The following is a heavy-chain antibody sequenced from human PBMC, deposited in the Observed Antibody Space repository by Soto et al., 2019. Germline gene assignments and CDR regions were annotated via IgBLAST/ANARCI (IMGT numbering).Heavy chain of an antibody. V-gene: IGHV3-30-3*01. CDR1: GFTFSSYA. CDR3: ARDLDTAMETYYYYYGMDV. Sequence: VGSLRLSCAASGFTFSSYAMHWVRQAPGKGLEWVAVISYDGSNKYYADSVKGRFTISRDNSKNTLYLQMNSLRAEDTAVYYCARDLDTAMETYYYYYGMDVWGQGTTVTVSS. J-gene: IGHJ6*02. D-gene: IGHD5-18*01. CDR2: ISYDGSNK.